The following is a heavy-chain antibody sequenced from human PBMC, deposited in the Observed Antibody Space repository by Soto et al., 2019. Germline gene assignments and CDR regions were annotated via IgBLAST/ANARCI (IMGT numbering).Heavy chain of an antibody. CDR3: ASSGIVCREVNTWFDP. D-gene: IGHD3-10*01. V-gene: IGHV4-59*01. CDR1: AGSITTSY. J-gene: IGHJ5*02. CDR2: ISYRGST. Sequence: SATLALTCDVSAGSITTSYWSWIRQPLGKALEWIGYISYRGSTNDNPSLKSRLTISIDTSKSQISLKLTSMTTADTAVYYCASSGIVCREVNTWFDPWGQGTLVTVSS.